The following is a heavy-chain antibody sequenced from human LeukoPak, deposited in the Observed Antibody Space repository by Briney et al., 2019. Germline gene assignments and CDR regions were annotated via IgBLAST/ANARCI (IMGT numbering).Heavy chain of an antibody. Sequence: SETLSLTCTVSGGSINGYYWSWIRQPPGKGLEWIGYIYTNENTNYNPPLKSRVTVSVDTSKNQFSLRLSSVTAADTAVYYCARQAYYSESGSWTGFDYWGQGTLVPVSS. CDR3: ARQAYYSESGSWTGFDY. CDR2: IYTNENT. V-gene: IGHV4-4*09. CDR1: GGSINGYY. D-gene: IGHD3-10*01. J-gene: IGHJ4*02.